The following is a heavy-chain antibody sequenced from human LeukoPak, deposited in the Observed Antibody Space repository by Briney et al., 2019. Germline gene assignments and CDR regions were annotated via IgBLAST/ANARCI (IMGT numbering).Heavy chain of an antibody. V-gene: IGHV5-51*01. CDR2: IYPDDSHT. J-gene: IGHJ4*02. CDR3: ARCTSSGYYYSDY. D-gene: IGHD3-22*01. CDR1: RYNFNMYW. Sequence: GESLKISCKASRYNFNMYWIGWVRQMPGKGLEWMGIIYPDDSHTIYSPSFQGQVTISVDKSISTAYLQWSSLKASDTAMYYCARCTSSGYYYSDYWGQGTLVTVSS.